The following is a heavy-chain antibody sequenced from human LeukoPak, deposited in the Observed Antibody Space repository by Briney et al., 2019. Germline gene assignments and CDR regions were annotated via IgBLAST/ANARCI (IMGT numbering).Heavy chain of an antibody. CDR3: ATGLLTMVRGAHLYYFDY. CDR2: FDPEDGET. V-gene: IGHV1-24*01. Sequence: GASVKVSCKVSGYTLTELSMHWVRQAPGKGLEWMGGFDPEDGETIYAQKFQGRVTMTEDTSTDTAYMELSSLRSEDTAVYYCATGLLTMVRGAHLYYFDYWGQGTLVTVSS. CDR1: GYTLTELS. D-gene: IGHD3-10*01. J-gene: IGHJ4*02.